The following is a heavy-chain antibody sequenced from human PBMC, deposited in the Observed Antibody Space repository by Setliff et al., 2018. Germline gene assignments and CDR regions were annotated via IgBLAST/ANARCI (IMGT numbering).Heavy chain of an antibody. V-gene: IGHV1-18*01. CDR2: ISPYSGKT. D-gene: IGHD2-8*01. Sequence: ASVKVSCKTPGKTDDSYHIHWVRQAPGQGLEWMGWISPYSGKTFYAPHFQDRVVMTTDTSTNTAYMELGSLRSDDTAVYYCSRLVRFCTTSTCQGASASEHWGQGTLVTVSS. CDR3: SRLVRFCTTSTCQGASASEH. CDR1: GKTDDSYH. J-gene: IGHJ4*02.